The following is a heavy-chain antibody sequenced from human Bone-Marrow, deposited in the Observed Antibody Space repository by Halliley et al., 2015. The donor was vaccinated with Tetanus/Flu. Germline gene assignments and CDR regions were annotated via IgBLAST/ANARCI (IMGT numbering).Heavy chain of an antibody. CDR2: TGSAAGT. D-gene: IGHD3-22*01. J-gene: IGHJ4*02. V-gene: IGHV3-23*01. CDR3: AKGDSPYYYDSTPRWIDF. Sequence: TGSAAGTYYAASVKGRFTISRDNSKNTLFLQMNSLRAEDTALYYCAKGDSPYYYDSTPRWIDFWGQGTLVTVSS.